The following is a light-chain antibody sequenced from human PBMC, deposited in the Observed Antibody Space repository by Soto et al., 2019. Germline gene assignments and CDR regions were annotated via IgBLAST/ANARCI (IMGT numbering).Light chain of an antibody. CDR1: RSNLGADYD. V-gene: IGLV1-40*01. Sequence: SVLTQPPSVSGAPGQRVTISCTGSRSNLGADYDVHWYQQVPGTAPKLIIYENTKRPSGVPDRFSGSKSETSASLAITWLQAEDEAEYYCSLYTSDSTYVFGTGTKLTVL. J-gene: IGLJ1*01. CDR3: SLYTSDSTYV. CDR2: ENT.